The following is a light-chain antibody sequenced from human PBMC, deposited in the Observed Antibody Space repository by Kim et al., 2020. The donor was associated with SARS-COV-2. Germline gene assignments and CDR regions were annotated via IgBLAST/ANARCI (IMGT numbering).Light chain of an antibody. CDR2: KAP. V-gene: IGKV1-5*03. J-gene: IGKJ2*01. Sequence: SASVGDRVTITCRASQTISGWLAWYQQKPGKAPKLLMYKAPSLESGVPSRFSGSGSGTEFTLTISSLQPDDFATYYCQQYNSYSYTFGQGTKLEI. CDR3: QQYNSYSYT. CDR1: QTISGW.